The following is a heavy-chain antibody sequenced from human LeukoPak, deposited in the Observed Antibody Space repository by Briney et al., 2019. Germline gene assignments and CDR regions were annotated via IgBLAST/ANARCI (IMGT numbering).Heavy chain of an antibody. CDR2: INSNTGGT. V-gene: IGHV1-2*02. J-gene: IGHJ4*02. CDR3: ARDLGLTCISTSCPPDY. Sequence: ASVKVSCKASGYTFTDYYVHWVRQAPGQDLEWMGWINSNTGGTNYVQKFQGRVTMTRDTSISTLYMELNSLRSDDTAVYYCARDLGLTCISTSCPPDYWGQGTLVTVSS. CDR1: GYTFTDYY. D-gene: IGHD2-2*01.